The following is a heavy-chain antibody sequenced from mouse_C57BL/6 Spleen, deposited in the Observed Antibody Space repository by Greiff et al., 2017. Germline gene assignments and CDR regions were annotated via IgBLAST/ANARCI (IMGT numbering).Heavy chain of an antibody. CDR3: ARERGIYYYFDY. D-gene: IGHD1-1*01. Sequence: EVKLMESGPGLVKPSQSLSLTCSVTGYSITSGYYWNWIRQFPGNKLEWMGYISYDGSNNYNPSLKNRISITRDTSKNQFFLKLNSVTTEDTATYYCARERGIYYYFDYWGQGTTLTVSS. CDR2: ISYDGSN. J-gene: IGHJ2*01. V-gene: IGHV3-6*01. CDR1: GYSITSGYY.